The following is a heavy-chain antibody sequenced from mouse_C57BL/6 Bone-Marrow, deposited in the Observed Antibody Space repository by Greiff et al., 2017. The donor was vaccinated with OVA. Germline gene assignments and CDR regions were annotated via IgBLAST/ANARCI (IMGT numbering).Heavy chain of an antibody. D-gene: IGHD4-1*01. CDR2: INPNNGGT. CDR1: GYTFTDYN. Sequence: VQLQQSGPELVKPGASVKMSCKASGYTFTDYNMHWVKQSHGKSLEWIGYINPNNGGTSYNQKFKGKATLTVNKSSSTAYMELRSLTSEDSAVYDCARWEPIGGFAYWGQGTLVTVSA. CDR3: ARWEPIGGFAY. V-gene: IGHV1-22*01. J-gene: IGHJ3*01.